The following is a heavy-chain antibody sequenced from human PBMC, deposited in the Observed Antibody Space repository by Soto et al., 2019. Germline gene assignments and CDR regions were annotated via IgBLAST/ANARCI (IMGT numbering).Heavy chain of an antibody. CDR1: GDSISSDRYY. CDR3: ALFCSGGSCYRTAFWYFDL. V-gene: IGHV4-39*01. CDR2: TYYSGTT. J-gene: IGHJ2*01. Sequence: QLQLQESGPGLLKPSETLSLTCAVSGDSISSDRYYWGWIRQPPGKGLEWIGSTYYSGTTYYNPSLTSRVTISVDTTGNQFSLRLSSVTAADTAVYYCALFCSGGSCYRTAFWYFDLWGRGTLVTVSS. D-gene: IGHD2-15*01.